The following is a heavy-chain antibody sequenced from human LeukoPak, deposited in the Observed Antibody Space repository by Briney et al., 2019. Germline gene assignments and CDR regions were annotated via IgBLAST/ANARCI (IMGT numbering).Heavy chain of an antibody. V-gene: IGHV3-48*03. Sequence: LAGGSLRLSCAASGSTFSSFEMNWVRQAPGKGLEWVSYISGSGRTKYYADSVKGRFTISRDNAENSLYLQMNSLRVEDTALYYCVRGDFQWLSDYWGQGTLVTVSS. CDR2: ISGSGRTK. CDR3: VRGDFQWLSDY. J-gene: IGHJ4*02. D-gene: IGHD6-19*01. CDR1: GSTFSSFE.